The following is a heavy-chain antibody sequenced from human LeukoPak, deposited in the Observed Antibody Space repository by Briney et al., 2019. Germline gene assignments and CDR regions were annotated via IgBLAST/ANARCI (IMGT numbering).Heavy chain of an antibody. CDR1: GYTFTGYY. CDR3: ARVTGNDAFDI. CDR2: INPNSGGT. V-gene: IGHV1-2*02. J-gene: IGHJ3*02. D-gene: IGHD3-10*01. Sequence: ASVKVSCKASGYTFTGYYMHWVRRAPGQGLEWMGWINPNSGGTNYAQKFQGRVTMTRDTSISTAYMELCRLRSDDTAVYYCARVTGNDAFDIWGQGTMVTVSS.